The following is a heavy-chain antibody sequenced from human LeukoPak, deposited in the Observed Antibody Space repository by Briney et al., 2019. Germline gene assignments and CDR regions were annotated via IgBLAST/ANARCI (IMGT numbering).Heavy chain of an antibody. CDR3: ARDVEGGTFDI. Sequence: GGSLRLFCAASGFTFSRFWMNWVRQAPGRGLEWVANVDQSGGRNNYVDSVKGRFTISRDSAKNSLFLEMSSLRADDTAVYFCARDVEGGTFDIWGQGTTVTVSS. D-gene: IGHD3-16*01. CDR2: VDQSGGRN. CDR1: GFTFSRFW. J-gene: IGHJ3*02. V-gene: IGHV3-7*05.